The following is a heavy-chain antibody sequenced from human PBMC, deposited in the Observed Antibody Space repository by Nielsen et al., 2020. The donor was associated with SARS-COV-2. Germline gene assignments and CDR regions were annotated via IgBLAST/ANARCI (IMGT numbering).Heavy chain of an antibody. Sequence: ASVKVSCKASGYTFTSYDINWVRQAAGQGPEWMGWLNVNTGNTGYEQKFQGRLTMTRDSSISTAYMELSSLRPEDTAVYYCAKIAAAGSPDYWGQGTLVTVSS. J-gene: IGHJ4*02. D-gene: IGHD6-13*01. CDR1: GYTFTSYD. CDR2: LNVNTGNT. V-gene: IGHV1-8*01. CDR3: AKIAAAGSPDY.